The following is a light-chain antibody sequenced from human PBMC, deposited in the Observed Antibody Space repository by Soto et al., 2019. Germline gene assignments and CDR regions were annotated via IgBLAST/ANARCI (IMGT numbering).Light chain of an antibody. V-gene: IGKV3-15*01. J-gene: IGKJ1*01. CDR2: GAS. Sequence: EIAMTQSPATLSVSPGERATLSCRASQSVSSNLAWYQQKPGQAPRLLIYGASTRATGIPARFSGGGSGTDFTLTVESLQPEDFATYYCQQGYSNPWTFGQGTKVDI. CDR3: QQGYSNPWT. CDR1: QSVSSN.